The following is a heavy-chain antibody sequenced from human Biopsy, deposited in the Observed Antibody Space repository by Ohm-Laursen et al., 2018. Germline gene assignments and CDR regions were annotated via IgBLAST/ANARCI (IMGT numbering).Heavy chain of an antibody. J-gene: IGHJ3*01. CDR2: IYTIGDT. Sequence: GTLSLTCTVSGASMTGYFWTWVRQPAGKGLEWIGHIYTIGDTTYNPSLENRVTMSLDTSENQFSLKMTSLTAADTAVYFCAREDEGLLRALDLWGQGTMVTVSS. CDR1: GASMTGYF. V-gene: IGHV4-4*07. D-gene: IGHD3-3*01. CDR3: AREDEGLLRALDL.